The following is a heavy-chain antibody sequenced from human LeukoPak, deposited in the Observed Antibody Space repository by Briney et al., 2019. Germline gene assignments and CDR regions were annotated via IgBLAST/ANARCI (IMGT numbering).Heavy chain of an antibody. Sequence: QPGGSLRLSCSVSGFTFSSYAMHWVRQAPGKGLQYVSSISSNGDSTYYAASVKGGFTISRDNSKSTLYLQMSSLRAEDTAVYYCVKDRWIDYWGQGALVTVSS. CDR3: VKDRWIDY. D-gene: IGHD5-24*01. CDR2: ISSNGDST. V-gene: IGHV3-64D*06. CDR1: GFTFSSYA. J-gene: IGHJ4*02.